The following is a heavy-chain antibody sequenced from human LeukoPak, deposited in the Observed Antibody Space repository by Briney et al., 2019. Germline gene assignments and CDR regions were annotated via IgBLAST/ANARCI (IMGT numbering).Heavy chain of an antibody. CDR2: IYSGGST. CDR3: ARVYYDILTGYPQHNWFDP. J-gene: IGHJ5*02. D-gene: IGHD3-9*01. CDR1: GFTVSSNY. Sequence: GGSLRLSCAASGFTVSSNYMSWVRQAPGRGLEWVSVIYSGGSTYYADSVKGRFTISRDNSKDTLYLQMNSLRAEDTAVYYCARVYYDILTGYPQHNWFDPWGQGTLVTVSS. V-gene: IGHV3-66*02.